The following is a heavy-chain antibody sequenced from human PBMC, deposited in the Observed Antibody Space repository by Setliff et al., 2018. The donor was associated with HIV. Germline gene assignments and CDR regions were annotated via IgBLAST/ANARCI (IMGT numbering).Heavy chain of an antibody. V-gene: IGHV4-34*01. J-gene: IGHJ4*02. CDR3: ARGSRQLTIFGVVFKTNYYFMDCFNY. CDR2: INHDRTT. CDR1: GGPFSGYY. D-gene: IGHD3-3*01. Sequence: SETLSLTCAVCGGPFSGYYWSWIRQPPGKGLEWIGEINHDRTTNYNPSLKSRVTISVDTSKNQFSLTLNSVTAADTAVYYCARGSRQLTIFGVVFKTNYYFMDCFNYWGQGTLVTAPQ.